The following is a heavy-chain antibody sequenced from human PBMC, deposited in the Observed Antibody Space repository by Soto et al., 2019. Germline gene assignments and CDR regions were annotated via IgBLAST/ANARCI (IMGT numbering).Heavy chain of an antibody. V-gene: IGHV4-4*07. CDR1: GGSISSYY. D-gene: IGHD5-12*01. Sequence: SETLSLTCTVSGGSISSYYWSWIRQPAGKGLEWIGRIYTSGSTNYNPSLKSRVTMSVDTSKNQFSLKLSSVTAADTAVYYCARDDLSGYDRSEDYSSYYGMDVWGQGTTVTVSS. CDR2: IYTSGST. CDR3: ARDDLSGYDRSEDYSSYYGMDV. J-gene: IGHJ6*02.